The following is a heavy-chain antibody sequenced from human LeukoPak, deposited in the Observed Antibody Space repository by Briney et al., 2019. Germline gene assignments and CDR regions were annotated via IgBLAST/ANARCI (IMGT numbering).Heavy chain of an antibody. V-gene: IGHV4-34*01. CDR3: ARWGYSSGRGDY. Sequence: PSETLSLTCAVYGGSFSGYYWSWIRQPPGKGLEWIGEINHSGSTNYKSSLESRLTKSVDTPKNQFSLRLSSATAADTAVYYCARWGYSSGRGDYWGQGTLVTVSS. J-gene: IGHJ4*02. CDR1: GGSFSGYY. CDR2: INHSGST. D-gene: IGHD6-19*01.